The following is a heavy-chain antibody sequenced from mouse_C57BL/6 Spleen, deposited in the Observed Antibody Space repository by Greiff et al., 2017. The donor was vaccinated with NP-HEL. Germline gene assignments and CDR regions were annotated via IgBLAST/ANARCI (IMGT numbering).Heavy chain of an antibody. V-gene: IGHV1-64*01. CDR2: IHPNSGST. D-gene: IGHD3-3*01. CDR3: AREEGWASFDY. J-gene: IGHJ2*01. CDR1: GYTFTSYW. Sequence: VQLQQSGAELVKPGASVKLSCKASGYTFTSYWMHWVKQRPGQGLEWIGMIHPNSGSTNYNEKFKSKATLTVDKSSSTAYMQLSSLTSEDSAVYYCAREEGWASFDYWGQGTTLTVSS.